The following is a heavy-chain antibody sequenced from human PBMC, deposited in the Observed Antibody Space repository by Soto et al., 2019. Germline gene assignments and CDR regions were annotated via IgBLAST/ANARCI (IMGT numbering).Heavy chain of an antibody. CDR1: GGSFSGYY. J-gene: IGHJ6*02. CDR3: ARGSCSSGGSCYSRKYYYYYGMDV. V-gene: IGHV4-34*01. Sequence: SETLSLTCAVYGGSFSGYYWSWIRQPPGKGLEWIGEIKHSGSTNYNPSLKSRVTISVDTSMDQFSLKLSSVTAADTAVYYCARGSCSSGGSCYSRKYYYYYGMDVWGQGTTVTVSS. CDR2: IKHSGST. D-gene: IGHD2-15*01.